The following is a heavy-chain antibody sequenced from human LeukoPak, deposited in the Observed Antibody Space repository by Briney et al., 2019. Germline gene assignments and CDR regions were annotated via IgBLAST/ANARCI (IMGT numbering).Heavy chain of an antibody. V-gene: IGHV3-23*01. J-gene: IGHJ4*02. Sequence: GGSLRLSCAASGFTFSSYAMSWVGQAPGKGLEWGSAISGSGGSTYYADSVKGRFTISRDNSKNTLYLQMNSLRGEDTAVYYCAKVLAQPGYCSSTSCYPDYWGQGTLVTVSS. D-gene: IGHD2-2*01. CDR3: AKVLAQPGYCSSTSCYPDY. CDR2: ISGSGGST. CDR1: GFTFSSYA.